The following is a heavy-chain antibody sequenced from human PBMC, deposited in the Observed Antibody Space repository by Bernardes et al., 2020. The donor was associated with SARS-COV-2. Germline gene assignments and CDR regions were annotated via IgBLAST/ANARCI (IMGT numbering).Heavy chain of an antibody. CDR3: VRETIVATGDWYLDL. V-gene: IGHV3-23*01. CDR2: IVGSGGTT. Sequence: GGSLRLSCAASGFTFSSYAMSWVRLAPGQGLEWVSTIVGSGGTTYYSDSVKGRFSISRDNSKKTMFLQMSCLVKDTAVYYCVRETIVATGDWYLDLWGRGTLVTVSS. CDR1: GFTFSSYA. J-gene: IGHJ2*01. D-gene: IGHD5-12*01.